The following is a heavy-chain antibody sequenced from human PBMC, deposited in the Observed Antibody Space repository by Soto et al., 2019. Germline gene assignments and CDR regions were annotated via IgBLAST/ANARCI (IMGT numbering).Heavy chain of an antibody. D-gene: IGHD6-13*01. CDR1: GYTFTSYD. CDR3: AAGVAAAGTRSLRD. CDR2: MNPNSGNT. V-gene: IGHV1-8*01. Sequence: ASVKVSCKASGYTFTSYDINWVRQATGQGLEWMGWMNPNSGNTGYAQKFQGRVTMTRNTSISTAYMELSSLRSEDTAVYYCAAGVAAAGTRSLRDWGQGTLVTVSS. J-gene: IGHJ4*02.